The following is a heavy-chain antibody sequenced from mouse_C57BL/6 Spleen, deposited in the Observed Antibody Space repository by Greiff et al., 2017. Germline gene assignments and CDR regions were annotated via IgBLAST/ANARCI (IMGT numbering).Heavy chain of an antibody. J-gene: IGHJ3*01. V-gene: IGHV1-7*01. D-gene: IGHD3-2*02. Sequence: VQRVESGAELAKPGASVNLSCKASGYTFTSYWMHWVKQRPGQGLEWIGYINPSSGYTKYNQKFKDKATLTADKSSSTAYMQLSSLTYEDSAVYYCARGGDSSGYLFAYWGQGTLVTVSA. CDR1: GYTFTSYW. CDR2: INPSSGYT. CDR3: ARGGDSSGYLFAY.